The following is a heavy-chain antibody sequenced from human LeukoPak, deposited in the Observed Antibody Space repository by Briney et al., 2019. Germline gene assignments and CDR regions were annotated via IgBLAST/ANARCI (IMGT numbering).Heavy chain of an antibody. Sequence: ASETLSLTCTVSGGSMSSSYWSWIRQPPGKGLEWIAYMHYSGLNNHNPSLKSRVTISVDTSRKQFSLRLSSVTAADTAVYYCARYDYDSGHPGSWFDPWGQGTLVTVSS. V-gene: IGHV4-59*08. CDR3: ARYDYDSGHPGSWFDP. J-gene: IGHJ5*02. D-gene: IGHD3-22*01. CDR1: GGSMSSSY. CDR2: MHYSGLN.